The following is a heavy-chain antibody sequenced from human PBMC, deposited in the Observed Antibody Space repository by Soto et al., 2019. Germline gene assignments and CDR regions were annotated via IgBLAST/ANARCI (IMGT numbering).Heavy chain of an antibody. CDR1: GGYISRGDYY. Sequence: SETLSVTCPVAGGYISRGDYYWSWKRQPPGKGLGWIGYIYYSGSTYYNPSLKSRVTISVDTSKNQFSLKLSSVTAADTAVYYCARAPVYYYYGMDVWGQGTTVTVSS. CDR3: ARAPVYYYYGMDV. V-gene: IGHV4-30-4*01. J-gene: IGHJ6*02. CDR2: IYYSGST.